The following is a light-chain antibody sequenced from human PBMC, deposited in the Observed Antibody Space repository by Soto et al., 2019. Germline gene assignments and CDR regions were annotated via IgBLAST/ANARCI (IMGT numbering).Light chain of an antibody. V-gene: IGKV3-15*01. CDR2: RAS. J-gene: IGKJ5*01. CDR3: QQYNNWRSIS. Sequence: ILMTQSPATLSVSPGERATLSCRASQNIYSNVAWYQQRPGQAPRLLIYRASTRAAGIPARFSGSGSGTDFTLTISSLQSEDFAVYYCQQYNNWRSISFGQGTRLEI. CDR1: QNIYSN.